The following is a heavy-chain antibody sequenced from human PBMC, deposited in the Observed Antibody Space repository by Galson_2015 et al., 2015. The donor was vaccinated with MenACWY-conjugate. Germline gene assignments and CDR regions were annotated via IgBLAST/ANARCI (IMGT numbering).Heavy chain of an antibody. J-gene: IGHJ4*02. D-gene: IGHD6-19*01. CDR3: ARDGSGWVINF. CDR2: IGSVTSTI. Sequence: SLRLSCAASGFTFSHYSMYCVRQAPGKGLEWVSYIGSVTSTIYYRDSVKGRFTISRDNAKNSLYLQMNSLRAEDTAVYYCARDGSGWVINFWGQGTLVTVSS. CDR1: GFTFSHYS. V-gene: IGHV3-48*04.